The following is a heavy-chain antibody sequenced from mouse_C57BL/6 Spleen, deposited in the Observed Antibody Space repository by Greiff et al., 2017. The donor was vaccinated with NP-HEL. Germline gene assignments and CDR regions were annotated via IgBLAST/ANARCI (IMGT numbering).Heavy chain of an antibody. D-gene: IGHD1-1*01. Sequence: EVKLVESGPGLVKPSQSLSLTCSVTGYSITSGYYWNWIRQFPGNKLEWMGYISYDGSNNYNPSLKNRISITRDTSKNQFFLKLNSVTTEDTATYYCSSGSSYLFAYWGQGTLVTVSA. CDR3: SSGSSYLFAY. J-gene: IGHJ3*01. CDR1: GYSITSGYY. CDR2: ISYDGSN. V-gene: IGHV3-6*01.